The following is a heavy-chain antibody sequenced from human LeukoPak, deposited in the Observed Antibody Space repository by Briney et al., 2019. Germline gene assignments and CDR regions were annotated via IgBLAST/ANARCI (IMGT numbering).Heavy chain of an antibody. CDR3: ASGADYSNYYFDY. CDR1: GFTFSSYT. Sequence: GGSLRLSCAASGFTFSSYTMNWVRQAPGKGLEWVSTLSGSGGTTYYADSVKGRFTISRDNSKNTLYLQMNSLTADDTAVYYCASGADYSNYYFDYWGQGTLVTVSS. J-gene: IGHJ4*02. D-gene: IGHD4-11*01. CDR2: LSGSGGTT. V-gene: IGHV3-23*01.